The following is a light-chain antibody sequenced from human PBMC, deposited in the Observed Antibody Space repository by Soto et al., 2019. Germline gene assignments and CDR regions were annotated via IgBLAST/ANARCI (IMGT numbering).Light chain of an antibody. J-gene: IGKJ4*01. CDR2: WAS. Sequence: DIVMTQSPDSLAVSLGERATIKCRSSQSILKSSIRKNSLAWYQQKPGQSPRLLIYWASTRDSGVPDRFSGSGSGTDFTLTISRLQAEDVAVYYCQQYYSSSLTFGRGTKVEIK. CDR1: QSILKSSIRKNS. CDR3: QQYYSSSLT. V-gene: IGKV4-1*01.